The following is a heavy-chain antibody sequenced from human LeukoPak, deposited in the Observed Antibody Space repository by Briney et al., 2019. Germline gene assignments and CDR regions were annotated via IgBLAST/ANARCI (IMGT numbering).Heavy chain of an antibody. V-gene: IGHV3-49*03. D-gene: IGHD2-2*01. CDR2: IRSKAYGGTT. CDR3: TRAVYQLLSRWFDP. J-gene: IGHJ5*02. Sequence: GGSLRLSCTASVFTFGDYAMSWFRQAPGKGLEWVGFIRSKAYGGTTEYAASVKGRFTISRDDSISIAYLQMNSLKTEDTAVYYCTRAVYQLLSRWFDPWGQGTLVTVSS. CDR1: VFTFGDYA.